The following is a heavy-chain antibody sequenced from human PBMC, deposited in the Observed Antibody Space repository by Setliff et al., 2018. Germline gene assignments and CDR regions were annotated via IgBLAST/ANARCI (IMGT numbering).Heavy chain of an antibody. CDR3: ARYNSSAACFDL. D-gene: IGHD1-20*01. V-gene: IGHV4-61*02. CDR1: GDSITSGSVY. J-gene: IGHJ5*02. CDR2: IFPPGTT. Sequence: PSETLSLTCTVSGDSITSGSVYWSWIRQPAGKGLEWIGRIFPPGTTNYNXXLKSRVTMSVDTSKKRFSLMLRSVTAADTAIYYCARYNSSAACFDLWGPGTLVTVSS.